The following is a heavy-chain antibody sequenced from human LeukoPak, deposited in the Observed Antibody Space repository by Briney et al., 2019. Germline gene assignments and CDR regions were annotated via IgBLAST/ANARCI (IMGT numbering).Heavy chain of an antibody. CDR1: GFTFSSYG. D-gene: IGHD4-17*01. J-gene: IGHJ4*02. Sequence: GGSLRLSCAASGFTFSSYGMHSVRQAPGKGLEWVAVIWYDGSNKYYADSVKGRFTISRDNSKNTLYLQMNSLRAEDTAVYYCARGTTTTGYYFDYWGQGTLVTVSS. CDR3: ARGTTTTGYYFDY. V-gene: IGHV3-33*01. CDR2: IWYDGSNK.